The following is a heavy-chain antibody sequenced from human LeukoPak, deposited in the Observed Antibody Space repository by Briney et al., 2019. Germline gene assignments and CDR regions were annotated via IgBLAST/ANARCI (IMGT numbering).Heavy chain of an antibody. Sequence: GGSLRLSCAASGFTVSTNYMSWVRQAPGKGLEWVSIIFSGVGTYYADSVKGRFTISRDNSKNTLYPQMDNLRAEDTAVYYCARATVVGGYYFDYWGQGTLVTVSS. CDR3: ARATVVGGYYFDY. CDR1: GFTVSTNY. V-gene: IGHV3-53*01. D-gene: IGHD2-21*01. J-gene: IGHJ4*02. CDR2: IFSGVGT.